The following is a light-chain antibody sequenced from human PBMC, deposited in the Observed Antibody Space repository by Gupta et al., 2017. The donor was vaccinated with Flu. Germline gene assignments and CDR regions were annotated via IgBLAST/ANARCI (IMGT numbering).Light chain of an antibody. CDR3: QVWDSNSDHWV. Sequence: SYELTQPPSVSVAPGQTARVSCGGYNIGSKSVHWYQQKPGQAPVVVVYDDTDRPSGIPERFSGSNSGNTATLTISRVEAGDEADYCCQVWDSNSDHWVFGGGTKVTVL. CDR2: DDT. V-gene: IGLV3-21*02. CDR1: NIGSKS. J-gene: IGLJ3*02.